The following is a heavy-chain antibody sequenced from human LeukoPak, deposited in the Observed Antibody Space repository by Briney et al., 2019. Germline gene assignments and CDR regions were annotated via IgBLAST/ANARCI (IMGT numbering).Heavy chain of an antibody. CDR2: MNPNSGNT. J-gene: IGHJ4*02. D-gene: IGHD6-13*01. CDR3: AREIAAGTFDY. Sequence: EASVKVSCKASGYTFTSYDINWVRQATGQGLEWMGWMNPNSGNTGYAQKFQGRVTMTTDTSTSTAYMELRSLRSEDTAVYYCAREIAAGTFDYWGQGTLVTVSS. V-gene: IGHV1-8*01. CDR1: GYTFTSYD.